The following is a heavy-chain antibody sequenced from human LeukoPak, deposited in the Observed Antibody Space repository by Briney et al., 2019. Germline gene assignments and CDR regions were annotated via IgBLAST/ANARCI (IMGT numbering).Heavy chain of an antibody. CDR3: ATAPILRGEGGEHYKYGMDV. CDR2: IYHNGTP. Sequence: SGTLSLTCAVSVGSINSGNWWSWVRQSPGKGLEWIGEIYHNGTPNYNPSLKSRVTISADTFKNHFSLKMTSVTAADTAVYYGATAPILRGEGGEHYKYGMDVWGQGTTVIVSS. V-gene: IGHV4-4*02. CDR1: VGSINSGNW. J-gene: IGHJ6*02. D-gene: IGHD2-2*02.